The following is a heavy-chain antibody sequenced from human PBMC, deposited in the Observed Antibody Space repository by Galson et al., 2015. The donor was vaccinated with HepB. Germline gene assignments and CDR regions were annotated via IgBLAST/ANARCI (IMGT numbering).Heavy chain of an antibody. CDR1: GFTFSSYG. V-gene: IGHV3-23*01. CDR3: AKCGVLSSGWCNYFDP. CDR2: VMSGSGGA. J-gene: IGHJ5*02. Sequence: SLRLSCAASGFTFSSYGMIWVRRAPGKGLEWVSAVMSGSGGAFYADSVKGRFTISRDNSKNTLSLLMSSLGAEDTAVYYCAKCGVLSSGWCNYFDPWGQGTLVTVSS. D-gene: IGHD6-19*01.